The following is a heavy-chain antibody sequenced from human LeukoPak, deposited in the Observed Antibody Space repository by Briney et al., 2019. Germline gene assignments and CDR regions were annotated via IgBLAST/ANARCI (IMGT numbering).Heavy chain of an antibody. V-gene: IGHV4-34*01. CDR3: ARCVWGSYRPRYFDY. J-gene: IGHJ4*02. Sequence: SETLSLTCAVYGGSFSGYYWSWIRQPPGKGLEWIGEINHSGSTNYNPSLKSRVTISVDTSKNQFSLKLSSVTAADTAVYYCARCVWGSYRPRYFDYWGQGTLVTVSS. CDR2: INHSGST. D-gene: IGHD3-16*02. CDR1: GGSFSGYY.